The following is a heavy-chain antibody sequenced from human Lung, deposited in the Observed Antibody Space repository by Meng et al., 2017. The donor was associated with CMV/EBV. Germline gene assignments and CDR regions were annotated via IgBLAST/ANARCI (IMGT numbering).Heavy chain of an antibody. D-gene: IGHD3-22*01. V-gene: IGHV4-59*01. CDR1: GGSISSYY. Sequence: GSLRLXCTVSGGSISSYYWSWIRQPPGKGLEWIGYIYYSGSTNDNPSLKSQITISVDTSKNQFSLKLSSVTAADTAVYYCASVTGSSDSSGYYYYYGMDLXRRGXTVTVSS. CDR3: ASVTGSSDSSGYYYYYGMDL. CDR2: IYYSGST. J-gene: IGHJ6*02.